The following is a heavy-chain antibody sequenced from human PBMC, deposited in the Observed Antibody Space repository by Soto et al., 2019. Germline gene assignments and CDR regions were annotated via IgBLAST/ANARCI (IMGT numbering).Heavy chain of an antibody. CDR1: GGSISSYY. CDR3: ARHSRRDCLDS. V-gene: IGHV4-59*08. CDR2: IYYSGST. J-gene: IGHJ4*02. D-gene: IGHD2-15*01. Sequence: SETLSLTCTVSGGSISSYYWSWIRQPPGKGLEWIGYIYYSGSTNYNPSLKSRVTISVDTSKNQFSLKLSSVTAADTAVYYCARHSRRDCLDSWGQGTLVTVSS.